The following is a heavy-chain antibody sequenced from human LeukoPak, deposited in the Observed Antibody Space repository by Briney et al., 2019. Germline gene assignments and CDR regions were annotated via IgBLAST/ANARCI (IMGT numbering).Heavy chain of an antibody. J-gene: IGHJ4*02. CDR1: GYTFTGYY. CDR2: INPNSGGT. V-gene: IGHV1-2*02. D-gene: IGHD6-19*01. Sequence: ASVKVSCKASGYTFTGYYMHWVRQAPGQGLEWMGWINPNSGGTNYAQKFQGRVTMTRDTSISTAYMELSRLRSDDMAVYYCARASPQWPDYFDYWGQGTLVTVSS. CDR3: ARASPQWPDYFDY.